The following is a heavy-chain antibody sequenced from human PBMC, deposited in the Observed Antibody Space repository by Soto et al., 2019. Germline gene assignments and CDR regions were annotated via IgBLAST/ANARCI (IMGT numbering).Heavy chain of an antibody. Sequence: GGSLRLSCAASGFTFSSYAMSWVRQAPGKGLEWVSAISGSGGSTYYADSVKGRFTISRDNSKDTLYLQMNSLRAEDTAVYYCAKDPYSSSLSPTFDYWGQGTLVTVSS. J-gene: IGHJ4*02. CDR2: ISGSGGST. D-gene: IGHD6-6*01. V-gene: IGHV3-23*01. CDR3: AKDPYSSSLSPTFDY. CDR1: GFTFSSYA.